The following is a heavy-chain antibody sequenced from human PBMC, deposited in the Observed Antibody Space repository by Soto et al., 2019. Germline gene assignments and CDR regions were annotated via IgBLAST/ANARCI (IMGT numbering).Heavy chain of an antibody. Sequence: QVQLVQSGAEVKKPGSSVKVSCKASGGTFSSYAISWVRQAPGQGLEWMGGIITIFGTANYAQKFQGRVTITADESTSTAYMELSSLRAEDTAVYYCASDSTAMLTFGYFDLGGSCTLVTVSS. CDR2: IITIFGTA. V-gene: IGHV1-69*01. J-gene: IGHJ2*01. D-gene: IGHD5-18*01. CDR1: GGTFSSYA. CDR3: ASDSTAMLTFGYFDL.